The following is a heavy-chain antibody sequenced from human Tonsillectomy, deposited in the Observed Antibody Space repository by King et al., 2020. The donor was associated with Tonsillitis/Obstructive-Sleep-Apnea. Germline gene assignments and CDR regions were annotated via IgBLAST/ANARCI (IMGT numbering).Heavy chain of an antibody. CDR2: ISIISSTI. Sequence: VQLVEAGGGLVQPGGSLRLSCAASGFTFSSYSMNCVRPAPGMGLEWVSYISIISSTIYYAFSVKGRFTISRDNAKNSLYLQMNSLRDEDTAVYYCARAGQWLAPGGGYYFDYWGQGTLVTVSS. CDR1: GFTFSSYS. V-gene: IGHV3-48*02. D-gene: IGHD6-19*01. J-gene: IGHJ4*02. CDR3: ARAGQWLAPGGGYYFDY.